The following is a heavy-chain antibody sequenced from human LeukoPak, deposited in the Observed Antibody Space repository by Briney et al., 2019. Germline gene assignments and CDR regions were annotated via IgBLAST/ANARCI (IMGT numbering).Heavy chain of an antibody. CDR1: GGSLSSSDYH. J-gene: IGHJ4*02. CDR3: AGLAPPFPYGSGYHMDY. V-gene: IGHV4-39*01. Sequence: SETLSLTCTVSGGSLSSSDYHWGWIRQPPGKGLEWIASISYSGTTYYNPSLKSRVAISVDTSKRQFFLTVTTVTAADTAVYYCAGLAPPFPYGSGYHMDYWGQGTLVTVSS. CDR2: ISYSGTT. D-gene: IGHD3-22*01.